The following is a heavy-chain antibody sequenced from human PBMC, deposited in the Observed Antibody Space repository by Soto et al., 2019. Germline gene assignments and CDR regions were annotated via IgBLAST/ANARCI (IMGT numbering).Heavy chain of an antibody. CDR2: ISGSGGST. CDR3: AKDLLTYSSGHAEYFQH. Sequence: GGSLRLSCAASGFTFSSYAMSWVRQAPGKGLEWVSAISGSGGSTYYADSVKGRFTISRDNSKNTLYLQMNSLRAEDTAVYYCAKDLLTYSSGHAEYFQHWGQGTLVTVSS. D-gene: IGHD6-19*01. J-gene: IGHJ1*01. V-gene: IGHV3-23*01. CDR1: GFTFSSYA.